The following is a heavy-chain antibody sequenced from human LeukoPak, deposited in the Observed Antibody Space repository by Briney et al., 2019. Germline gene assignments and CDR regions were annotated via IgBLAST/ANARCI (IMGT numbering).Heavy chain of an antibody. J-gene: IGHJ6*03. D-gene: IGHD3-3*01. Sequence: WASVKVSCKASGGTFSSYAISWVRQAPGQGLEWMGGIIPIFGTANYAQKFQGRVTITADESTSTAYMELSSLRSEDTAVYYCAIGIDDFWSGYYGRENYYYYMDVWGKGTTVTVSS. V-gene: IGHV1-69*13. CDR3: AIGIDDFWSGYYGRENYYYYMDV. CDR2: IIPIFGTA. CDR1: GGTFSSYA.